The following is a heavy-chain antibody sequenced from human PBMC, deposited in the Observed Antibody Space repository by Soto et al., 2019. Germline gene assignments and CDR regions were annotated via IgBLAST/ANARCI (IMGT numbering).Heavy chain of an antibody. V-gene: IGHV1-46*01. CDR1: GYTFTSYY. D-gene: IGHD2-2*01. CDR3: AGDLHVVVPSLYYYYGMDV. CDR2: INPSGGST. J-gene: IGHJ6*02. Sequence: GASVKVSCKASGYTFTSYYMHWVRQAPGQGLEWMGIINPSGGSTSYAQKFQGRVTMTRDTSTSTVYMELSSLRSEDTAVYYCAGDLHVVVPSLYYYYGMDVWGQGTTVTVSS.